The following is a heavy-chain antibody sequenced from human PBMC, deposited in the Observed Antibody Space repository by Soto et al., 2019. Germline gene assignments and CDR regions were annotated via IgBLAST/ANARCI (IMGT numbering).Heavy chain of an antibody. CDR3: ASYLYSSSSFSEYFQH. CDR1: GGSISSSSYY. CDR2: IYYSGST. J-gene: IGHJ1*01. V-gene: IGHV4-39*01. D-gene: IGHD6-6*01. Sequence: KPSETLSLTCTVSGGSISSSSYYWGWIRQPPGKGLEWIGSIYYSGSTYYNPSLKSRVTISVDTSKNQFSLKLSSVTAADTAVYYCASYLYSSSSFSEYFQHWGQGTLVTVSS.